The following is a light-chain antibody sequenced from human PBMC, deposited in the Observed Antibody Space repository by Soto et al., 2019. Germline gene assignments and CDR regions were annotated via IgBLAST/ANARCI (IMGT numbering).Light chain of an antibody. J-gene: IGLJ2*01. CDR2: EGS. CDR3: CSYAGSSTWV. V-gene: IGLV2-23*01. Sequence: QSVLTQPASVSGSPGQSITISCTGTSSDVGSYTLVSWYQQHPGKAPKLMIYEGSKRRSGVSNRFSGSKSGNTASLTISGLQAEDEADYYCCSYAGSSTWVFGGGTKLTVL. CDR1: SSDVGSYTL.